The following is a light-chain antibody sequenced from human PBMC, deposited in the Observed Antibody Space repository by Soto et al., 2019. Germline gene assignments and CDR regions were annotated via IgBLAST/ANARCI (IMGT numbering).Light chain of an antibody. Sequence: DIQMTQSPSTLSASVGDRVTITCRASQSISDWLAWYHQKPGKAPKLLIYKASSLEGGVPPRFSGSGSGTDFTLTISSLQPEDFATYFCQQSYRNPITFGQGTRLEIK. CDR1: QSISDW. CDR2: KAS. V-gene: IGKV1-5*03. CDR3: QQSYRNPIT. J-gene: IGKJ5*01.